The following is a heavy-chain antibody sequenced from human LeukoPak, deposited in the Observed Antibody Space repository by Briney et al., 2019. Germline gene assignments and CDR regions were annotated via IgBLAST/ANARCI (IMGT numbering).Heavy chain of an antibody. CDR1: GFTFTNYA. CDR2: IKSKTDGGTT. Sequence: GGSLRLSCAASGFTFTNYAMSWVRQPPGKGLEWVGRIKSKTDGGTTDYAAPVKGRFTISRDDSKNTLYLQMNSLKIEDTAVYYCSTTDSGSYWGQGTLVTVSS. V-gene: IGHV3-15*01. CDR3: STTDSGSY. D-gene: IGHD1-26*01. J-gene: IGHJ4*02.